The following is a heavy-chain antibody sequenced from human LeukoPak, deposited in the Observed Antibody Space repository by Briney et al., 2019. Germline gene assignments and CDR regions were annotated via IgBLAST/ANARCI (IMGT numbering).Heavy chain of an antibody. CDR1: GFTFDDYA. J-gene: IGHJ4*02. Sequence: GRSLRLSCAASGFTFDDYAMHWVRQAPGRGLEWVSGISWNSGSIGYADSVKGRFTVSRDNAKNSLYLQMNSLRAEDMALYYCAKGRGYSYGGATFDYWGQGTLVTVSS. CDR3: AKGRGYSYGGATFDY. V-gene: IGHV3-9*03. CDR2: ISWNSGSI. D-gene: IGHD5-18*01.